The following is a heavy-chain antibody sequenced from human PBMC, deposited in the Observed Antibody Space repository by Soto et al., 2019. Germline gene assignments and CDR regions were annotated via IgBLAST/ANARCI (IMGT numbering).Heavy chain of an antibody. Sequence: QPGGSLRLSCAASGFTFSSYGMHWVRQAPGKGLEWVAVISYDGSNKYYADSVKGRFTISRDNSKNTLYLQMNSLRAEDTAVYYCAKDPNYYGSETLDYWGQGTLVTVSS. J-gene: IGHJ4*02. CDR2: ISYDGSNK. D-gene: IGHD3-10*01. V-gene: IGHV3-30*18. CDR3: AKDPNYYGSETLDY. CDR1: GFTFSSYG.